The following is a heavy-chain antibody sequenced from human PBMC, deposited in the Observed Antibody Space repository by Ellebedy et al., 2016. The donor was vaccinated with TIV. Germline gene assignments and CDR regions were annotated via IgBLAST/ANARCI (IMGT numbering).Heavy chain of an antibody. J-gene: IGHJ3*02. D-gene: IGHD2-21*01. CDR3: ARGFVWFSYASDI. CDR2: IKPNNGDT. V-gene: IGHV1-2*02. CDR1: GYTFTLTDYY. Sequence: ASVKVSCXASGYTFTLTDYYIHWVRQAPGKGLEWMGWIKPNNGDTNYVQKFQGRVTMTRDTSISTAYMELRRLRSDDTAVFYCARGFVWFSYASDIWGQGTMVTVSS.